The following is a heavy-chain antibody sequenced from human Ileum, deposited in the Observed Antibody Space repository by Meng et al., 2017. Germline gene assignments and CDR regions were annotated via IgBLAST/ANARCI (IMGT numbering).Heavy chain of an antibody. Sequence: SQTLSLTRAVTGDTVSSNSAAWNWIRQSPSRGLEWLGRTYYRSNWNFDYAVSMRGRITINPDTSKNQFSLQLNSVTPEDTAVYYCTRGLLMKCFESWCHGTLVTVSS. CDR1: GDTVSSNSAA. J-gene: IGHJ4*01. CDR2: TYYRSNWNF. D-gene: IGHD3-10*01. CDR3: TRGLLMKCFES. V-gene: IGHV6-1*01.